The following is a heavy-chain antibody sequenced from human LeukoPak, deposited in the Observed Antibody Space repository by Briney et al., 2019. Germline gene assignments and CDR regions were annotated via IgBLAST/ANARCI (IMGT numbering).Heavy chain of an antibody. J-gene: IGHJ5*02. D-gene: IGHD4-17*01. CDR1: GNSFGDYY. Sequence: SETLSLTCTVSGNSFGDYYWSWIRQPAGKGLEWIGRIYTSGSTTYNPSLKSRVTMSVDTSKSQFSLNLMSVTAAGTAVYYCTRDTGTTGEVKFDPWGQGTLVTVSS. CDR3: TRDTGTTGEVKFDP. CDR2: IYTSGST. V-gene: IGHV4-4*07.